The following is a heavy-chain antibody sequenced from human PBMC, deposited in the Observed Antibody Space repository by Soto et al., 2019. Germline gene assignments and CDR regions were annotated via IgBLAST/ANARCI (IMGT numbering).Heavy chain of an antibody. Sequence: QLQLQESGPGLVKPSETLSLTCTVSGGSISSSSYYWGWIRQPPGKGLEWIGSIYYSGNTYYTPXLTRRVTISVDXSXTXXSLKLSSVTAADTAVYYCAREGGRYCTGGSCQVDYWGQGTLVTVSS. CDR2: IYYSGNT. CDR1: GGSISSSSYY. CDR3: AREGGRYCTGGSCQVDY. D-gene: IGHD2-15*01. V-gene: IGHV4-39*02. J-gene: IGHJ4*02.